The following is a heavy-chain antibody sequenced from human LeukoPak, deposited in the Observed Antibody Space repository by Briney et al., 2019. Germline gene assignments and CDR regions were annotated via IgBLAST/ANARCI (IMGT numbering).Heavy chain of an antibody. CDR1: GYTSTDYY. J-gene: IGHJ4*02. D-gene: IGHD2-15*01. Sequence: GASVKVSCKASGYTSTDYYVHWVRRAPGLGLEWMGVINPGGGRTTYAQKFQDRVNMTRDTSTSTVYMELSGLTSADTAVYFCARVTSPARRGRTLVAAAATPFDYWGQGTLVTVSS. V-gene: IGHV1-46*01. CDR2: INPGGGRT. CDR3: ARVTSPARRGRTLVAAAATPFDY.